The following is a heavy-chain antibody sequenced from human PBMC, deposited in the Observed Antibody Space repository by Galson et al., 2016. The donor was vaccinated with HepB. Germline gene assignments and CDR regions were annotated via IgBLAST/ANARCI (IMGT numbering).Heavy chain of an antibody. J-gene: IGHJ6*02. CDR1: GFTFSSYA. V-gene: IGHV3-23*01. Sequence: SLRLSCAASGFTFSSYAMSWVRQAPGKGLEWVSAISGNGGTTYYADPVKGRFTISRDNSKNTLYLHMNSLRAEDTAVYYCAKDLASSSSYPGDVWGQGTTVTVPS. CDR2: ISGNGGTT. CDR3: AKDLASSSSYPGDV. D-gene: IGHD6-13*01.